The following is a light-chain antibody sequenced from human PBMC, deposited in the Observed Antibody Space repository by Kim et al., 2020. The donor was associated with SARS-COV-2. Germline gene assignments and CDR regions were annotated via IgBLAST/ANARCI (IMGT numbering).Light chain of an antibody. CDR2: KVS. V-gene: IGKV2-30*01. CDR3: MQGIHPIT. CDR1: QSFVFSEGKTY. J-gene: IGKJ5*01. Sequence: QPASISCRSSQSFVFSEGKTYLDWFHQRPGQSPRRLIYKVSNRDSGVPDRFSGSGSGTDFTLKISRVEAEDVGVYYCMQGIHPITFGQGTRLEIK.